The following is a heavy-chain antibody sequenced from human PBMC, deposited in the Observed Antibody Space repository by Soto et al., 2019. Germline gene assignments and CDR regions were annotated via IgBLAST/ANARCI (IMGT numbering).Heavy chain of an antibody. CDR3: ARDLSPYYYDSSGPDY. D-gene: IGHD3-22*01. CDR2: ISAYNGNT. V-gene: IGHV1-18*04. J-gene: IGHJ4*02. CDR1: GYTFTSYG. Sequence: QVQLVQSGAEVKKPGASVKVSCKASGYTFTSYGISWVRQAPGQGLEWMGWISAYNGNTNYAQKLQGRVTMTTDTSTSTDYMELRSLRSDDKAVYYCARDLSPYYYDSSGPDYWGQGTLVTVSS.